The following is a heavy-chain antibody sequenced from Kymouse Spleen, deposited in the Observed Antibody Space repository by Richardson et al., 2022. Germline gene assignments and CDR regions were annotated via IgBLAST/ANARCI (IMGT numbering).Heavy chain of an antibody. Sequence: EVQLVESGGGLIQPGGSLRLSCAASGFTVSSNYMSWVRQAPGKGLEWVSVIYSCGSTYYADSVKGRFTISRDNSKNTLYLQMNSLRAEDTAVYYCARLLLWFGVSNWFDPWGQGTLVTVSS. J-gene: IGHJ5*02. CDR1: GFTVSSNY. D-gene: IGHD3-10*01. CDR3: ARLLLWFGVSNWFDP. CDR2: IYSCGST. V-gene: IGHV3-66*03.